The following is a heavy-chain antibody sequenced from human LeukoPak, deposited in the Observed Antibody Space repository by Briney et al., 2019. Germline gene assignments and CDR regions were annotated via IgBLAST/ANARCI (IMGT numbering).Heavy chain of an antibody. Sequence: PGGSLRLSCAASGFTFSSYAMHWVRQAPGKGLEWVAVISYDGSNKYYADSVKGRFTISRDNSKNTLYLQMNSLRAEDTAVYYCAIDISGSSRGGAFDIWGQGTMVTVSS. V-gene: IGHV3-30-3*01. J-gene: IGHJ3*02. CDR2: ISYDGSNK. CDR1: GFTFSSYA. CDR3: AIDISGSSRGGAFDI. D-gene: IGHD1-26*01.